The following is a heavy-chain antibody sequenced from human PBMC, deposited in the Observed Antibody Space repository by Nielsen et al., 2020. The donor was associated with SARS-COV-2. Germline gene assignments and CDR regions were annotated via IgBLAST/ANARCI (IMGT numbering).Heavy chain of an antibody. CDR2: IIPIFGTA. Sequence: SVKVSCKASGYTFTSYDINWVRQAPGQGLEWMGGIIPIFGTANYAQKFQGRVTITADESTSTAYMELSSLRSEDTAVYYCARGKRARMIVVFFDYWGQGTLVTVSS. D-gene: IGHD3-22*01. CDR3: ARGKRARMIVVFFDY. CDR1: GYTFTSYD. V-gene: IGHV1-69*13. J-gene: IGHJ4*02.